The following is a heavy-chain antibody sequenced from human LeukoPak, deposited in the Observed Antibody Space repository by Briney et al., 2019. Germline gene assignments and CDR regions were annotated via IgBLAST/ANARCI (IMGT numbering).Heavy chain of an antibody. CDR1: GGSISSYY. CDR2: IYYSGST. J-gene: IGHJ4*02. V-gene: IGHV4-59*08. CDR3: ASVARGIIN. D-gene: IGHD2-15*01. Sequence: SETLSLTCTVSGGSISSYYWSWIRQTPGKGLEWIGYIYYSGSTNYNPSLKSRVAMSVDTSKNQFSLRLSSVTAADTAVYYCASVARGIINWGQGTLVTVSS.